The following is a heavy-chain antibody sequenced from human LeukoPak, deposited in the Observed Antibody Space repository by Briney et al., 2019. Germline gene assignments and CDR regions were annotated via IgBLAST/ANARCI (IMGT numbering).Heavy chain of an antibody. D-gene: IGHD4-17*01. CDR3: ATRGDYGDYLADY. V-gene: IGHV4-59*01. CDR2: IYYSGST. J-gene: IGHJ4*02. Sequence: SETLSLTWTVSGGSIGSYYWSWIRQPPGKGLEWIGYIYYSGSTNYNPSLKSRVTISVDTYKNQSSLKLSSVTAADTAVYYCATRGDYGDYLADYWGQGTLVTVSS. CDR1: GGSIGSYY.